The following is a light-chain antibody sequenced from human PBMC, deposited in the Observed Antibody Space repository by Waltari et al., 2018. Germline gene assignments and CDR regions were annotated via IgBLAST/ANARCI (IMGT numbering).Light chain of an antibody. CDR1: RSDVGGYNY. CDR3: SSYTTSYTWV. J-gene: IGLJ3*02. CDR2: YVN. V-gene: IGLV2-14*03. Sequence: QSALTQPASVSGSPGQSIAISCPGTRSDVGGYNYVSWYQQHPGKAPKLIIYYVNERPSGVSDRFSASKSGNTASLTISGLQAEDEADYYCSSYTTSYTWVFGGGTKLTVL.